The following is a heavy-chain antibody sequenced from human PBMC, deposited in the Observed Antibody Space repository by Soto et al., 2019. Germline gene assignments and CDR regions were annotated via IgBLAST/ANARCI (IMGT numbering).Heavy chain of an antibody. CDR1: GVSFISYA. D-gene: IGHD1-1*01. V-gene: IGHV1-69*01. CDR2: IIPIFGTA. J-gene: IGHJ5*02. Sequence: SVKLSCKAFGVSFISYASIWVRQTPGQGLEWMGGIIPIFGTANYAQKFQGRVTITADESTSTAYMELSSLRSEDTAVYYCANPPNFTWFDPWGQATLLTVFS. CDR3: ANPPNFTWFDP.